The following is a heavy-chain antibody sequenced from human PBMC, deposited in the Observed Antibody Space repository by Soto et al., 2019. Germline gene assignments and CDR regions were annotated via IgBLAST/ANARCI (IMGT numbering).Heavy chain of an antibody. CDR3: VVDTSGLLDY. CDR1: GFTFGFNA. J-gene: IGHJ4*02. Sequence: PGGSLRLSCAATGFTFGFNALSWVRQAPGKGLEWASSISAGGVSTNYADSVRGRFTISRDNSKNTLYLQMNSLSAEDTAVYYCVVDTSGLLDYWGQGTQVTVSS. CDR2: ISAGGVST. D-gene: IGHD3-22*01. V-gene: IGHV3-23*01.